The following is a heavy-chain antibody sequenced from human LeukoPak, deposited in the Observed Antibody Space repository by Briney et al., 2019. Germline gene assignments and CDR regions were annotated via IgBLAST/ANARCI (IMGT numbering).Heavy chain of an antibody. Sequence: GGSLRLSCAASGFTFSSFWMSWVRQAPGKGLEWVANIKQDGSEKYYVDSVKGRFSISRDNAKNSLYLQMSGLRAEDTAVYYCARDRYSTSDYWGQGTLVTVSS. CDR3: ARDRYSTSDY. CDR2: IKQDGSEK. J-gene: IGHJ4*02. D-gene: IGHD1-26*01. CDR1: GFTFSSFW. V-gene: IGHV3-7*01.